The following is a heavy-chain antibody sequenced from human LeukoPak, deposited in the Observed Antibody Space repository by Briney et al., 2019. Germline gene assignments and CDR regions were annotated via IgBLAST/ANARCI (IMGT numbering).Heavy chain of an antibody. CDR2: IYITGST. V-gene: IGHV4-4*07. D-gene: IGHD3-16*01. CDR3: ATLRGEGEIDY. CDR1: GGSISSYY. J-gene: IGHJ4*02. Sequence: RSSETLSLTCTVSGGSISSYYWSWFRQPAGKGLEWIGRIYITGSTNYNPSLKSRVTMSVDTSKSQFSLRLSSVTAADTAVYYCATLRGEGEIDYWGQGTLVTVSS.